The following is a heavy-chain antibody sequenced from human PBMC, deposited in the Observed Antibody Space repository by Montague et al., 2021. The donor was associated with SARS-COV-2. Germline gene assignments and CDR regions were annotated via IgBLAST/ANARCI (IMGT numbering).Heavy chain of an antibody. D-gene: IGHD1-26*01. CDR2: FDSEDGET. CDR3: ATLGPDVITYAFAI. V-gene: IGHV1-24*01. Sequence: SVKVSCKVSEYSLSEFSFQMHWVRQAPGKGLEWMGEFDSEDGETTYAQKFQGRVTMTEDRSTDTVYMELSSLRSDDTAVYYCATLGPDVITYAFAIWGQGTMVTVSS. J-gene: IGHJ3*02. CDR1: EYSLSEFS.